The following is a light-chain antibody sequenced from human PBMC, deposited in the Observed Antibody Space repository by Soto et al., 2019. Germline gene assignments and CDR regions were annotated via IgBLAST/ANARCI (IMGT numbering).Light chain of an antibody. Sequence: QAVVTQESSLTVSPGGKVTLTCGSSTGAVTSGHYPYWFQQRPGQAPKTLIYDTSSKHSWTPARFSGSLLGGRAALTLAGAQPEDEADYYCLLSFSDGRGIFGGGTKLTVL. V-gene: IGLV7-46*01. CDR1: TGAVTSGHY. CDR2: DTS. J-gene: IGLJ2*01. CDR3: LLSFSDGRGI.